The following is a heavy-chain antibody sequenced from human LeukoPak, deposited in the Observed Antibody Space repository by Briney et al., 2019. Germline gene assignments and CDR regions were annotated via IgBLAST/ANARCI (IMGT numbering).Heavy chain of an antibody. D-gene: IGHD1-26*01. CDR1: EFTFSDYY. CDR3: ARDPSWYSGAFDI. V-gene: IGHV3-11*04. Sequence: GGSLRLSCAASEFTFSDYYMSWIRQAPGKGLEWVAYISSSGSTIYYADSVKGRFTISRDNAKNSLYLQMNRLRAEDTAVYYCARDPSWYSGAFDIWGQGTMVTDSS. J-gene: IGHJ3*02. CDR2: ISSSGSTI.